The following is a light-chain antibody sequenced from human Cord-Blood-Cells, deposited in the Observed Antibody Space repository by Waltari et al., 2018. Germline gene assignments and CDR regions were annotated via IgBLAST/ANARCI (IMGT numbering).Light chain of an antibody. CDR3: SSYAGSNNWV. J-gene: IGLJ2*01. Sequence: QSALTQPPSASGSPGQSVTISCTGTSSDVGGYNYVSWYQQHPGKAPKRMIYEVSKRPSGVPDRFSGCKSGNTASLTVSGLQAEDEADYYCSSYAGSNNWVFGGGTKLTVL. V-gene: IGLV2-8*01. CDR1: SSDVGGYNY. CDR2: EVS.